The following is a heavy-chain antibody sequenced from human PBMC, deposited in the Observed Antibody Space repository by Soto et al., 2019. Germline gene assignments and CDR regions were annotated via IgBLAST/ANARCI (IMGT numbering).Heavy chain of an antibody. CDR3: ARDNGGGGYDSYWYFDL. Sequence: SVKVSCKASGGTFSSYTISWVRQAPGQGLEWMGRIIPILGIANYAQKFQGRVTITADKSTSTAYMELSSLRSEDTAVYYCARDNGGGGYDSYWYFDLWGRGTLVTVSS. D-gene: IGHD5-12*01. J-gene: IGHJ2*01. V-gene: IGHV1-69*04. CDR1: GGTFSSYT. CDR2: IIPILGIA.